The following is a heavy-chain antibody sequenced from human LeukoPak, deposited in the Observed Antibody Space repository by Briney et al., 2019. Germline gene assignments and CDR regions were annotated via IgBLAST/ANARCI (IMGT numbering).Heavy chain of an antibody. J-gene: IGHJ4*02. V-gene: IGHV3-53*01. Sequence: GGSLRLSCAASGFTVSSNYMSWVRQAPGKGLEWVSVIYSGGSTYYADSVKGRFTISRDNSKNTLYLQMNSLRAEDTAVYYCARTPYYDNPLDHWGQGTLVTVSS. CDR2: IYSGGST. D-gene: IGHD3-9*01. CDR3: ARTPYYDNPLDH. CDR1: GFTVSSNY.